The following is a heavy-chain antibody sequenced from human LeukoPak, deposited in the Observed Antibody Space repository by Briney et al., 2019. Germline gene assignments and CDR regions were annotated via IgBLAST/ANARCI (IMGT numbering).Heavy chain of an antibody. J-gene: IGHJ4*02. CDR3: ANDLGWIQLNLG. V-gene: IGHV3-23*01. D-gene: IGHD5-18*01. CDR1: GFSFSSYG. CDR2: FSASDGSR. Sequence: PGGSLRLSCEASGFSFSSYGMSWVRQAPGEGLEWVSGFSASDGSRYYADSVKGRFTISRDNSKNTLYLQMNSLRAKDTAVYYCANDLGWIQLNLGRGQGTLVTVSS.